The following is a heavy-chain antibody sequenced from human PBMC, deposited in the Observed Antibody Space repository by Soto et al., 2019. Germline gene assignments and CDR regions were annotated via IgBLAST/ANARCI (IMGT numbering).Heavy chain of an antibody. D-gene: IGHD2-8*01. CDR2: IYYSGST. J-gene: IGHJ4*02. CDR3: ARHDLYCSNGVCYGRHSVPFDY. V-gene: IGHV4-59*08. CDR1: GGSINDYY. Sequence: QVQLQESGPGLAKPSETLSLTCTVSGGSINDYYWSWIRQPPGKGLEWIGYIYYSGSTNYNPSLKSRVTISVDTSKNQFSLKLSSVTAADTAVYYCARHDLYCSNGVCYGRHSVPFDYWGQGTLVTVSS.